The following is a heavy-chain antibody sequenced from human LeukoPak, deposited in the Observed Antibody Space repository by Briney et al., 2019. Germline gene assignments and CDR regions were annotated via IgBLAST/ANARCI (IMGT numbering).Heavy chain of an antibody. Sequence: GGSLKLSCAASGFTFSSYGMSWVRQAPGKGLEWVSVISPSGAGSYYADSVKGRFTISRDNSKNTLYLQMNSLRAEDTAVYYCARRSGIAVAGAFDYWGQGTLVTVSS. V-gene: IGHV3-23*01. CDR1: GFTFSSYG. CDR2: ISPSGAGS. CDR3: ARRSGIAVAGAFDY. D-gene: IGHD6-19*01. J-gene: IGHJ4*02.